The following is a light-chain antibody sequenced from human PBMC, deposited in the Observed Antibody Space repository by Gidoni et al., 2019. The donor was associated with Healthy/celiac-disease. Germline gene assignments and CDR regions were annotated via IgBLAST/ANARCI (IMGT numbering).Light chain of an antibody. Sequence: QSVLTQPPSAPGAPGQRVTISCTGSSSNIGAGYDVHWYQQLPGTAPKLLIYGNSNRPSGVSDRFSGSKSGTSASLAITGLQAEDEADYYCQSYDSSLSGHVVFGGGTKLTVL. J-gene: IGLJ2*01. V-gene: IGLV1-40*01. CDR3: QSYDSSLSGHVV. CDR2: GNS. CDR1: SSNIGAGYD.